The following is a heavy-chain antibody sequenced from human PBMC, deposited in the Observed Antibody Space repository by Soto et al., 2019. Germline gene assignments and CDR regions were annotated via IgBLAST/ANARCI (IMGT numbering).Heavy chain of an antibody. CDR3: ATQEVGGSYVYTFDP. CDR1: GGSISRSSYY. J-gene: IGHJ5*02. Sequence: QLQLQESGPGLVRPSETLSLTCTVSGGSISRSSYYWSWIRQPPGKGLEWIGSIYYSGSTYYNPSLKSRVTISVDTSKNHFSLKLSSVTAADTAVYYCATQEVGGSYVYTFDPWGQGTLVTVSS. V-gene: IGHV4-39*02. CDR2: IYYSGST. D-gene: IGHD1-26*01.